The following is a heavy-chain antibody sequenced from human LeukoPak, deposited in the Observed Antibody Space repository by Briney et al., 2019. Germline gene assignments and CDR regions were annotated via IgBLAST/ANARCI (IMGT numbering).Heavy chain of an antibody. CDR2: LYSAGNT. V-gene: IGHV3-66*02. Sequence: GGSLRLSCAASGFTVSSNYMNWVRQAPGKGLEWVSVLYSAGNTYYADSVKGRFTISRDTSKNTLFLQMDSLRAEDTAVYYCARARVYIVLDFWGQGTLVTVSS. J-gene: IGHJ4*02. D-gene: IGHD5-12*01. CDR1: GFTVSSNY. CDR3: ARARVYIVLDF.